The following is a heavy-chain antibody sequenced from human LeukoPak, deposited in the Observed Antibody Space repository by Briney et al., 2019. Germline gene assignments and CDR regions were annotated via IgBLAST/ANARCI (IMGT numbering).Heavy chain of an antibody. CDR1: GFTFNNYA. Sequence: GGSLRLSCAASGFTFNNYAMNWVRQAPGKGLEWVGFIRSKAYGATTEYAASVKGRFTISRDDSKSIAYLQMNSLKTEDTAVYYCTRDTAEFYDSSGYAGDWGQGTLVTVSS. J-gene: IGHJ4*02. CDR3: TRDTAEFYDSSGYAGD. D-gene: IGHD3-22*01. V-gene: IGHV3-49*04. CDR2: IRSKAYGATT.